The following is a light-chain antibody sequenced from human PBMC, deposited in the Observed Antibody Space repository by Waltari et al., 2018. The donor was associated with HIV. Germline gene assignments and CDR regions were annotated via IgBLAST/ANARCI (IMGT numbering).Light chain of an antibody. J-gene: IGLJ2*01. CDR2: DTE. CDR3: LLSYSGVRV. CDR1: TGSVSSNHY. Sequence: QSVVTQDPSLSVSPGGTVTVTCASFTGSVSSNHYPHWIQFKPAQAPRTLIYDTEKRHPWTAGRFSGSLIGGRATLTLSGALPDDEADYYCLLSYSGVRVFGGGTKLTV. V-gene: IGLV7-46*01.